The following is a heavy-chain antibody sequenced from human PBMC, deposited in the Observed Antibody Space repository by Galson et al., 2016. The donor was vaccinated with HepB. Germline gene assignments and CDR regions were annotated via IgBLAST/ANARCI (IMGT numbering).Heavy chain of an antibody. CDR1: GFNFISYG. CDR2: TWFDGNYK. V-gene: IGHV3-33*01. D-gene: IGHD3-10*01. J-gene: IGHJ4*02. Sequence: SLRLSCAASGFNFISYGMHWVRQAPGKGLEWVAVTWFDGNYKDYAESVKGRITVSRDNTKNTLSPQLDSLRAEDTAVYHCARSREYFGSGSYLDYWGQGTLVIVSS. CDR3: ARSREYFGSGSYLDY.